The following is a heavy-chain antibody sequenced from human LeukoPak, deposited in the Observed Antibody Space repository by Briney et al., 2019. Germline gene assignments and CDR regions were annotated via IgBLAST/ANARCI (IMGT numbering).Heavy chain of an antibody. D-gene: IGHD6-19*01. J-gene: IGHJ4*02. CDR1: GFTVSSNY. Sequence: GGSLRLSCAASGFTVSSNYMSWVRQAPGKGLEWVSVIYSGGSTYYADSVKGRFTISRDNSKNTLYLQMNSLRAADTAVYYCARSSVAGSVFFDHWGQGTLVTVSS. CDR3: ARSSVAGSVFFDH. CDR2: IYSGGST. V-gene: IGHV3-53*01.